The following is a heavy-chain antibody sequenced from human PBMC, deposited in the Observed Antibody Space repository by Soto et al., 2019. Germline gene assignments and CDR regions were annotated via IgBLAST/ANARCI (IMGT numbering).Heavy chain of an antibody. J-gene: IGHJ3*02. D-gene: IGHD3-16*01. CDR2: ISYDGSNK. CDR3: ARDYDGIGAFDI. V-gene: IGHV3-30-3*01. Sequence: GGSLRLSCAASGFTFSSYAMHWVRQAPGKGLEWVAVISYDGSNKYYADSVKGRFTISRDNSKNTLYLQMNSLRAEDMAVYYCARDYDGIGAFDIWGQGTMVTVSS. CDR1: GFTFSSYA.